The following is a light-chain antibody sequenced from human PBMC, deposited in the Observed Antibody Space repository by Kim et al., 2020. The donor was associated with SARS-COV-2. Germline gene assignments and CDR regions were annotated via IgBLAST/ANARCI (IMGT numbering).Light chain of an antibody. CDR3: QQYDKWPLT. CDR2: GAS. V-gene: IGKV3-15*01. J-gene: IGKJ4*01. CDR1: QGVSNK. Sequence: VSPGERGTLSCRASQGVSNKLAWYQQKPGQSPRLLIYGASTRATAIPARFSGSGSGTEFTLTISGLQAEDNAVYYCQQYDKWPLTFGGGTKVDIK.